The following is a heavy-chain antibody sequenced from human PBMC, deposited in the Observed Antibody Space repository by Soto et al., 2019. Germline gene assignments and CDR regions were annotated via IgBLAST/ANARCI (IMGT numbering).Heavy chain of an antibody. J-gene: IGHJ4*02. CDR1: GYTITTYD. V-gene: IGHV1-8*01. CDR3: ATRGYGNDY. CDR2: MNPNTGDT. D-gene: IGHD5-18*01. Sequence: ASVKVSCKASGYTITTYDINWVRQATGQGLEWMGWMNPNTGDTGYAQKFQGRVTMTRNTSISTAYMELSSLRSEDTAVYYCATRGYGNDYWGQGTRVTSPQ.